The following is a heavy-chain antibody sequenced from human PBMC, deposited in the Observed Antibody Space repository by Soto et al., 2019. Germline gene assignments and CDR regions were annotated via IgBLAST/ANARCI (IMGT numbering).Heavy chain of an antibody. Sequence: GGSLRLSWAASGFTFSSYSMNWVRQAPGKGLEWVSYISSSSSTIYYADSVKGRFNISRDNAKNSLYLQMNSLRDEDTAVYYCARESAALNWFDPWGQGTLVTVSS. J-gene: IGHJ5*02. CDR2: ISSSSSTI. CDR1: GFTFSSYS. D-gene: IGHD2-2*01. V-gene: IGHV3-48*02. CDR3: ARESAALNWFDP.